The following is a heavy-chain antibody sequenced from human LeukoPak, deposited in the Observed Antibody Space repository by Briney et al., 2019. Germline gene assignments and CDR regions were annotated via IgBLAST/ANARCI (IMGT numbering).Heavy chain of an antibody. V-gene: IGHV1-2*02. J-gene: IGHJ4*02. CDR1: GYTFTGYY. Sequence: ASVKVSCKASGYTFTGYYMHWVRQAPGQGLEWMGGINPNSGGTNYAQKFQGRVTMTRDTSISTAYSELSRPRSNGTAVYYCAREGRAIDYWGQRALVSVSS. CDR2: INPNSGGT. CDR3: AREGRAIDY. D-gene: IGHD6-13*01.